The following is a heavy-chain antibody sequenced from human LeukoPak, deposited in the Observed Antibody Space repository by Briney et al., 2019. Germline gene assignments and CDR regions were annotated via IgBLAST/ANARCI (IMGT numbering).Heavy chain of an antibody. Sequence: GGSLRLSCAASGFTFSSYGMHWVRQAPGKGLEWVAFIRYDGSNKYYADSVKGRFTISRDNFKNTLYLQMNSLRAEDTAVYYCAKDGVLRFLEWLWHYFDYWGQGTLVTVSS. CDR2: IRYDGSNK. CDR3: AKDGVLRFLEWLWHYFDY. J-gene: IGHJ4*02. CDR1: GFTFSSYG. V-gene: IGHV3-30*02. D-gene: IGHD3-3*01.